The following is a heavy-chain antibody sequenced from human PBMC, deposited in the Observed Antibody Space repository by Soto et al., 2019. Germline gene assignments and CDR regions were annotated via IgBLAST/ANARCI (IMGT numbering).Heavy chain of an antibody. Sequence: PGESLKISWKGSGYSFTSYWISWVRQMPGKGLEWMGRIDPSDSYTNYSPSFQGHVTISADKSISTAYLQWSSLKASDTAMYYCARDGTEGSSSSGSVYYYGMDVWGQGTTVTVSS. CDR1: GYSFTSYW. J-gene: IGHJ6*02. CDR2: IDPSDSYT. CDR3: ARDGTEGSSSSGSVYYYGMDV. D-gene: IGHD6-6*01. V-gene: IGHV5-10-1*01.